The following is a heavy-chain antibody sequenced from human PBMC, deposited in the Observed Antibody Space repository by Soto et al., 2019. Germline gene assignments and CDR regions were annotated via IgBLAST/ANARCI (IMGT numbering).Heavy chain of an antibody. Sequence: QLQLQESGPGLMKPSETLSLTCTVSGDSISSGSHYWGWIRQPPGKGLEWIGSIYYSGRTYYNPSLESRVTISVDTSKNQFSLKLSSVTAADTAVYYCARHGLRQLAPSDFWGQGTLVTVSS. CDR3: ARHGLRQLAPSDF. CDR1: GDSISSGSHY. V-gene: IGHV4-39*01. D-gene: IGHD6-6*01. J-gene: IGHJ4*02. CDR2: IYYSGRT.